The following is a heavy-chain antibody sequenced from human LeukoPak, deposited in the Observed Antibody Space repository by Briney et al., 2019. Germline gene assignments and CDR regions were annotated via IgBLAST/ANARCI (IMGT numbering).Heavy chain of an antibody. Sequence: SVKVSCKASGGTFSSYAISWVRQAPGQGLEWMGGIIPIFGTANYAQKFQGRVTITADKSTSTAYMELSSLRSEDTAVYYCARDPVGSGWFDYWGQGTLVIVSS. CDR1: GGTFSSYA. D-gene: IGHD6-19*01. J-gene: IGHJ5*01. CDR2: IIPIFGTA. V-gene: IGHV1-69*06. CDR3: ARDPVGSGWFDY.